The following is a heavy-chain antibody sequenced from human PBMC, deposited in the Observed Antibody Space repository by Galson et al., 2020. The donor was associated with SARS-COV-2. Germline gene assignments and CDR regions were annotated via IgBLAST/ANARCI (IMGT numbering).Heavy chain of an antibody. CDR1: GFTFSNYY. D-gene: IGHD6-25*01. CDR3: AREGASSEDWYFDL. Sequence: HLGESLKISCASSGFTFSNYYMHWVRQAPGKGLESVAVIWYAGSNKYYADPVKGRFTIPRDNSKNTLYLQRNSLRAEDTVGYDCAREGASSEDWYFDLWGRGTLVTVSS. CDR2: IWYAGSNK. V-gene: IGHV3-33*01. J-gene: IGHJ2*01.